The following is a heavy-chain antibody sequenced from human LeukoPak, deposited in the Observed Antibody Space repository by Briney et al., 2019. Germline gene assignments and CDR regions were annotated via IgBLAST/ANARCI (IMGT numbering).Heavy chain of an antibody. CDR1: GFTFSSYA. J-gene: IGHJ4*02. V-gene: IGHV3-23*01. CDR2: ISGSGGST. Sequence: GGPLRLSCAASGFTFSSYAMSWVRQAPGKGLEWVSAISGSGGSTYYADSVKGRFTISRDNSKNTLYLQMNSLRAEDTAVYYCAKDLFPDYYDSSGYYPFWGQGTLVTVSS. CDR3: AKDLFPDYYDSSGYYPF. D-gene: IGHD3-22*01.